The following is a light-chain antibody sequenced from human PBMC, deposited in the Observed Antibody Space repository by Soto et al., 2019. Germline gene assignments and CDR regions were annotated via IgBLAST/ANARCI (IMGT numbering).Light chain of an antibody. Sequence: QSVLTQPASVSGSPGQSITISCTGTSSDVGAYPYVSWYQQHPGKVPKLIIYEVTNRPSGVSGRFSGSKSENTASLTISGLHAEDEADYYCTSYSRTNTLVFGSGTKLTVL. CDR2: EVT. J-gene: IGLJ6*01. V-gene: IGLV2-14*01. CDR1: SSDVGAYPY. CDR3: TSYSRTNTLV.